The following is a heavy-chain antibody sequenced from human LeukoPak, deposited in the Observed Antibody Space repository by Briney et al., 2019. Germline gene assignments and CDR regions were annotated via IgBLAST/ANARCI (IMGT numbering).Heavy chain of an antibody. CDR2: INPNTGGT. CDR1: GYTFTGYY. J-gene: IGHJ4*02. Sequence: PVASVKVFCKAFGYTFTGYYMHWVRQAPGQGLEWMRWINPNTGGTNYAQKFQGRVTMTTDTSTSTAYMELRSLRSDDTAVYYCARDLTYYYDSRDYPGEGAFDYWGQGTLVTVSS. V-gene: IGHV1-2*02. CDR3: ARDLTYYYDSRDYPGEGAFDY. D-gene: IGHD3-22*01.